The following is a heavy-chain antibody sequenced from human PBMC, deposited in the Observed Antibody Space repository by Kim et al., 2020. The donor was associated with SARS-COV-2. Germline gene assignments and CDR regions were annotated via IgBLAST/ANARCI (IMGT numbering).Heavy chain of an antibody. CDR3: ARTPRITIFGVVPRAGYYMDV. Sequence: SETLSLTCTVSGGSISSYYWSWIRQPPGKGLEWIGYIYYSGSTNYNPSLKSRVTISVDTSKNQFSLKLSSVTAADTAVYYCARTPRITIFGVVPRAGYYMDVWGKGTTVTVSS. CDR1: GGSISSYY. CDR2: IYYSGST. J-gene: IGHJ6*03. V-gene: IGHV4-59*01. D-gene: IGHD3-3*01.